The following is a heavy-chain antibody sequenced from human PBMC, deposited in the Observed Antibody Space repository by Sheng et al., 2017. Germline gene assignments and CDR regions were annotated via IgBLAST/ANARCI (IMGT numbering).Heavy chain of an antibody. Sequence: QVQLQQWGAGLLKPSETLSLTCAVYGGSFSGYYWSWIRQPPGKGLEWIGEINHSGSTNYNPSLKSRVTISVDTSKNQFSLKLSSVTAADTAVYYCASRTGILWFGELLSPYFDYWGPGNPGHRLL. D-gene: IGHD3-10*01. CDR2: INHSGST. V-gene: IGHV4-34*01. J-gene: IGHJ4*02. CDR1: GGSFSGYY. CDR3: ASRTGILWFGELLSPYFDY.